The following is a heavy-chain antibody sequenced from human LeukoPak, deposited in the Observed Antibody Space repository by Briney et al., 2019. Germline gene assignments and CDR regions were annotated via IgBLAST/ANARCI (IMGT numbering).Heavy chain of an antibody. D-gene: IGHD6-25*01. J-gene: IGHJ6*02. CDR2: FDPEDGET. V-gene: IGHV1-24*01. Sequence: ASVKVSCKVSGYTLTELSMHWVRQAPGKGLEWMGGFDPEDGETIYAQKFQGRVTMTEDTSTDTAYVELSSLRSEDTAVYYCATDTPNANQRLGRYYYGMDVWGQGTTVTVSS. CDR1: GYTLTELS. CDR3: ATDTPNANQRLGRYYYGMDV.